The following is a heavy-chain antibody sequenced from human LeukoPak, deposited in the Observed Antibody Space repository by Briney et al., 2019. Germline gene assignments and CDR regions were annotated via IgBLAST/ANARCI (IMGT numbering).Heavy chain of an antibody. CDR3: ARDNRSDAFDI. CDR1: KFNFNIYS. V-gene: IGHV3-21*04. D-gene: IGHD1-14*01. Sequence: GSLRLSCAASKFNFNIYSMNWVRQAPGKGLEWVSSISASSTYKYYADSVKGRFTISRDNAKNSLYLQMNSLRAEDTAVYYCARDNRSDAFDIWGQGTMVTVSS. CDR2: ISASSTYK. J-gene: IGHJ3*02.